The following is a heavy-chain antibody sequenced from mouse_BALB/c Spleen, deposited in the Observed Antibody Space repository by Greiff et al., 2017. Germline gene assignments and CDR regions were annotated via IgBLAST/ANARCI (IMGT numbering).Heavy chain of an antibody. D-gene: IGHD2-1*01. V-gene: IGHV5-6-5*01. CDR2: ISSGGST. CDR3: ARGYGNYVGGAMDY. CDR1: GFTFSSYA. J-gene: IGHJ4*01. Sequence: EVKLVESGGGLVKPGGSLKLSCAASGFTFSSYAMSWVRQTPEKRLEWVASISSGGSTYYPDSVKGRFTISRDNARNILYLQMSSLRSEDTAMYYCARGYGNYVGGAMDYWGQGTSVTVSS.